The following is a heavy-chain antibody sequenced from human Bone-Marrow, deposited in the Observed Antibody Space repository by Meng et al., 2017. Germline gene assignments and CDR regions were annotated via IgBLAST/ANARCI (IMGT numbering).Heavy chain of an antibody. CDR2: IDWDGRRT. J-gene: IGHJ5*02. CDR1: GFKFDDYT. V-gene: IGHV3-43*01. Sequence: GESLKISCEASGFKFDDYTMHWVRQVPGKGLERVSLIDWDGRRTDYADSVKGRFTISRDNSKNSLYLQMNSLTTEDSALYYCTKAGSTVTMGWFDPWGQGTLVTVSS. CDR3: TKAGSTVTMGWFDP. D-gene: IGHD4-17*01.